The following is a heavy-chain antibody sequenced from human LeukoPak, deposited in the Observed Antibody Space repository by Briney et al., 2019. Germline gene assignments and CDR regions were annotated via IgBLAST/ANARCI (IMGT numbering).Heavy chain of an antibody. Sequence: SETLSLTCAVYGVSFSGYYWSWIRQPPGKGLEWIGEINHSGSTNYNPSLKSRVTISVDTSKNQFSLKLSSVTAADTAVYYCARAGLRRDGYKSYFDYWGQGTLVTVSS. J-gene: IGHJ4*02. CDR1: GVSFSGYY. CDR3: ARAGLRRDGYKSYFDY. CDR2: INHSGST. V-gene: IGHV4-34*01. D-gene: IGHD5-24*01.